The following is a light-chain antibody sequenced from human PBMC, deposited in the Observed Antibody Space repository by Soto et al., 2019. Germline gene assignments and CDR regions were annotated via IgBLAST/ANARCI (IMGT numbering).Light chain of an antibody. V-gene: IGKV1-12*01. CDR2: DAS. CDR1: QGISSR. J-gene: IGKJ1*01. CDR3: QQANSFPRT. Sequence: DIEMTQSPSSVSASLGDRVTITCRASQGISSRLAWYQQKPGKAPKLLIYDASTLQSGVPSRFSGSGSGTDFTLTISSLQPEDFATYYCQQANSFPRTFGQGIKVEIK.